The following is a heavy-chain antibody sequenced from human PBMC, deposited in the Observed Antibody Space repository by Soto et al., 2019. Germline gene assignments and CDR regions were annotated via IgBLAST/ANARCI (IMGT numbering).Heavy chain of an antibody. CDR1: GGSISGYH. J-gene: IGHJ5*02. Sequence: SETLSLTCSISGGSISGYHWNWIRQTPGKGVEWIGYFYYSGNTNYSSSLKSRVTISVDMSKNQSSLKVSSVTAADTAVYYCARQDDFWSGSNWFDPWGQGTLVTVS. CDR2: FYYSGNT. V-gene: IGHV4-59*08. CDR3: ARQDDFWSGSNWFDP. D-gene: IGHD3-3*01.